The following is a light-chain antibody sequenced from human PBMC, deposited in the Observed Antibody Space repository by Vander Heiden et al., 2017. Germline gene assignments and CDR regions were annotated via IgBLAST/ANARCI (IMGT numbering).Light chain of an antibody. CDR2: DAS. CDR3: QHGSNWPGVT. CDR1: QSVSSY. V-gene: IGKV3-11*01. Sequence: EIVLTQSPATLSLSPGERATLSCRASQSVSSYLAWYQQKPGQAPRLLIYDASNRATGIPARFSGSGYGTDFTLTISRLDPEDFAVYYCQHGSNWPGVTFGGGTKVEIK. J-gene: IGKJ4*01.